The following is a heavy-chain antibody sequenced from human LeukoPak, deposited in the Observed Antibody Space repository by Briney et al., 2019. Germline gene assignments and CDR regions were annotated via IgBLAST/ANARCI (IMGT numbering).Heavy chain of an antibody. CDR3: ARGSGYDSSGYLDY. V-gene: IGHV3-53*01. D-gene: IGHD3-22*01. Sequence: GGSLRLSCAASGFTVSSNYMSWVRQAPGKGLDWVSVIYSGGSTYYADSVKGRFTISRDNSKNTLYLQMNSLRAEDTAVYYCARGSGYDSSGYLDYWGQGTLVTVSS. CDR1: GFTVSSNY. CDR2: IYSGGST. J-gene: IGHJ4*02.